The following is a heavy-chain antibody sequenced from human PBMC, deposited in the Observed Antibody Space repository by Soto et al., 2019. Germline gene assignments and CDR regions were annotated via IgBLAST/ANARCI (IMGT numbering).Heavy chain of an antibody. Sequence: GASVKVSCKVSGYTLTELSMHWVRQAPGKGLEWMGGFDPEDGETIYAQKFQGRVTMTEDTSTDTAYMELSSLRSEDTAVYYCATVYGLRYYYDSSGYSGYFDYWGQGTLVTVSS. V-gene: IGHV1-24*01. J-gene: IGHJ4*02. CDR2: FDPEDGET. CDR1: GYTLTELS. CDR3: ATVYGLRYYYDSSGYSGYFDY. D-gene: IGHD3-22*01.